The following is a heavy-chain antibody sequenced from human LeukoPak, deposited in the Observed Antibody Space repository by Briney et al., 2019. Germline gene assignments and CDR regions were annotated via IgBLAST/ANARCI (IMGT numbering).Heavy chain of an antibody. V-gene: IGHV3-21*01. D-gene: IGHD3-22*01. Sequence: GGSLRLSCVASGFIVSSNYLNWVRQAPGKGLEWVSSISSSSSYIYYADSVKGRFTISRDNAKNSLYLQMNSLRAEDTAVYYCARDSSGYPYPAFYYWGQGTLVTVSS. CDR3: ARDSSGYPYPAFYY. CDR1: GFIVSSNY. CDR2: ISSSSSYI. J-gene: IGHJ4*02.